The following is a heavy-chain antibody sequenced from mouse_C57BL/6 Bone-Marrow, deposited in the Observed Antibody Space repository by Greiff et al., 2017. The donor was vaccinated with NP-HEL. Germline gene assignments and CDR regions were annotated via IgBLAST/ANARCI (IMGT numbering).Heavy chain of an antibody. CDR3: ARENDGYYLFYWYFDV. Sequence: LVESGAELAKPGASVKLSCKASGYTFTSYWMHWVKQRPGQGLEWIGYINPSSGYTKYNQKFKDKATLTADKSSSTAYMQLSSLTYEESAVYYCARENDGYYLFYWYFDVWGTGTTVTVTS. J-gene: IGHJ1*03. D-gene: IGHD2-3*01. CDR2: INPSSGYT. V-gene: IGHV1-7*01. CDR1: GYTFTSYW.